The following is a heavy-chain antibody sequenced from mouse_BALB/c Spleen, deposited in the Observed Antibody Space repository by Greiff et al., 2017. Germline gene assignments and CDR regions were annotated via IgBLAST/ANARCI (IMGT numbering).Heavy chain of an antibody. CDR2: INPSNGRT. V-gene: IGHV1S81*02. CDR3: ARSTATGFAY. J-gene: IGHJ3*01. D-gene: IGHD1-2*01. Sequence: VQLQQPGAELVKPGASVKLSCKASGYTFTSYWMHWVKQRPGQGLEWIGEINPSNGRTNYNEKFKSKATLTVDKSSSTAYMQLSSLTSEDSAVYYCARSTATGFAYWGQGTLVTVSA. CDR1: GYTFTSYW.